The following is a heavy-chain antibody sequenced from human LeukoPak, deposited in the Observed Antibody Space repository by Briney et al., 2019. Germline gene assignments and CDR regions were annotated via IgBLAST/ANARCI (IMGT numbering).Heavy chain of an antibody. D-gene: IGHD3-10*01. CDR2: IYTSGST. J-gene: IGHJ6*03. V-gene: IGHV4-4*07. CDR1: GGSISSYY. CDR3: ARDRGAHLYYYYYMDV. Sequence: SETLSLTCTVSGGSISSYYWSWIRQPAGKGLEWIGRIYTSGSTNYNPSLKSRVTMSVDTSKNQFSPKLSSVTAADTAVYYCARDRGAHLYYYYYMDVWGKGTTVTVSS.